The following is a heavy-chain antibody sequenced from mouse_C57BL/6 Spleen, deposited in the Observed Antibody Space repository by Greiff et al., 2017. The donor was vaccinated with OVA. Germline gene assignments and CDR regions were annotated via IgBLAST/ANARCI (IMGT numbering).Heavy chain of an antibody. CDR3: ARNYDYDVDY. D-gene: IGHD2-4*01. J-gene: IGHJ2*01. CDR1: GYTFTSYG. V-gene: IGHV1-81*01. CDR2: IYPRRGHP. Sequence: QVQLQQSGAELARPGASVKLSCKASGYTFTSYGISWVKQRTGQGLEWIGEIYPRRGHPSYPEKFKGKATLTADKSSSTAYMELRSMTSEDSAGYFCARNYDYDVDYWGQGTTLTVSS.